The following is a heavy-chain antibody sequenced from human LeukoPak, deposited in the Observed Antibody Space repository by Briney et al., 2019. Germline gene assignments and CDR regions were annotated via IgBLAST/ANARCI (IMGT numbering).Heavy chain of an antibody. V-gene: IGHV5-51*01. Sequence: GESLKISCKGSGYSFTSYWIGCLRQMPGKVLELMGIIYPGDSDTRYSPSFQGQVTISADKSISTAYLQWSSLKASDTAMYYCARLWSSSQNFDYWGQGTLVTVSS. J-gene: IGHJ4*02. D-gene: IGHD6-13*01. CDR2: IYPGDSDT. CDR1: GYSFTSYW. CDR3: ARLWSSSQNFDY.